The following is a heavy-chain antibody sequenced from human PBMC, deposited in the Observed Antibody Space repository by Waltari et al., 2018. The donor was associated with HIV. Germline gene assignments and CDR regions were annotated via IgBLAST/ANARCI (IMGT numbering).Heavy chain of an antibody. CDR1: GFTLSSYS. Sequence: EVQLVESGGGLVKPGGSLRISCAASGFTLSSYSMNWVRQAPGKGLEWGASISSSSSYIYYADSVKGRFTISRDNAKNSLYLQMNSLSAEDTAVYYCARVNHYYGMDVWGQGTTVTVSS. J-gene: IGHJ6*02. V-gene: IGHV3-21*01. CDR3: ARVNHYYGMDV. CDR2: ISSSSSYI.